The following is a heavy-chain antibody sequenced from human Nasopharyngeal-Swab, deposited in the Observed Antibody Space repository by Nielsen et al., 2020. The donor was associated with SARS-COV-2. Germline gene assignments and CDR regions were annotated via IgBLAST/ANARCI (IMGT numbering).Heavy chain of an antibody. J-gene: IGHJ4*02. CDR1: GGSFSGYY. CDR3: ARGSVFLLRYFDWSPLRPFDY. CDR2: INHGGST. V-gene: IGHV4-34*01. Sequence: GSLRLSCAVYGGSFSGYYWSWIRQPPGKGLEWIGEINHGGSTNYNPSLKSRVTISVDTSKNQFSLKLSSVTAADTAVYYCARGSVFLLRYFDWSPLRPFDYWGQGTLVTVSS. D-gene: IGHD3-9*01.